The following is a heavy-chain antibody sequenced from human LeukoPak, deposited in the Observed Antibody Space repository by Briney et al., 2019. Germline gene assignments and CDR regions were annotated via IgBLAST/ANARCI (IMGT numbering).Heavy chain of an antibody. CDR2: MKRDGSEV. J-gene: IGHJ4*02. D-gene: IGHD2-2*02. CDR1: GFTFSTYW. Sequence: SGGSLRLSCAASGFTFSTYWMTWVRQAPGKGLEWVANMKRDGSEVYHANSVKGHFTISRDNAKNSLYLQMNSLRAEDTAVYYCARYTEYYFDYWGQGTLVTVSS. CDR3: ARYTEYYFDY. V-gene: IGHV3-7*01.